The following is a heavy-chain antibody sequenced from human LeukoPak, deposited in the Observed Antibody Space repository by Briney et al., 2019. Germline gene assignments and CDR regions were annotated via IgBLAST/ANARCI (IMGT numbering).Heavy chain of an antibody. CDR3: AGSGWYVGYFQH. Sequence: ASVKVSCKASGYTFTGYYMHWVRQAPGQGLEWMGWINPNSGGTNYAQKFQGRVTMTRDTSISTAHMELSRLRSDDTAVYYCAGSGWYVGYFQHWGQGTLVTVSS. V-gene: IGHV1-2*02. J-gene: IGHJ1*01. CDR2: INPNSGGT. D-gene: IGHD6-19*01. CDR1: GYTFTGYY.